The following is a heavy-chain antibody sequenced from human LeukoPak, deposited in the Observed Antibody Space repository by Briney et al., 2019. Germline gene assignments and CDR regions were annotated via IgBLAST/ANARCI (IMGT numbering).Heavy chain of an antibody. CDR2: ISYDGCNK. CDR3: ARDKPYFDY. CDR1: GFTFSSYA. J-gene: IGHJ4*02. Sequence: GGSLRLSCAASGFTFSSYAMHWVRQAPGKGLEWVAVISYDGCNKYYADSVKGRFTISRDNSKNTLYLQMNSLRAEDTAVYYCARDKPYFDYWGQGTLVTVSS. V-gene: IGHV3-30-3*01.